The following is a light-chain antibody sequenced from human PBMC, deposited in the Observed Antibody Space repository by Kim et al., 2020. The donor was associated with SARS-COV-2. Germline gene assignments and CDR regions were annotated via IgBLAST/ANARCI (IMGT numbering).Light chain of an antibody. CDR3: AAWDYSLKGWV. V-gene: IGLV1-44*01. CDR1: RSNIGSNP. CDR2: NDN. Sequence: QSALTQPPSASGTPGQRVTVYCSGTRSNIGSNPVNWFQQVPGTAPKLFIYNDNQRPSGVPDRVSGSKSGTSASLAISGLQPEDEAHYFCAAWDYSLKGWVFGGGTQLTVL. J-gene: IGLJ3*02.